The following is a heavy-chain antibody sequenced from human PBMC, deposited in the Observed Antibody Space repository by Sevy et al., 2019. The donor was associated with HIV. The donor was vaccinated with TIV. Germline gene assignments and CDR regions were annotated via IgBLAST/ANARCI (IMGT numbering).Heavy chain of an antibody. V-gene: IGHV3-23*01. CDR3: AKDRYHTSGYYPEGAFDI. D-gene: IGHD3-22*01. CDR2: ISGSGGST. Sequence: GGSLRLSCAASGFTFSSYALNWVRQAPGKGLEWVSTISGSGGSTYYASSVKGRFTISRDNSKTTLYLQMDSLRAEDTAVYYCAKDRYHTSGYYPEGAFDIWGQGTMVTVSS. CDR1: GFTFSSYA. J-gene: IGHJ3*02.